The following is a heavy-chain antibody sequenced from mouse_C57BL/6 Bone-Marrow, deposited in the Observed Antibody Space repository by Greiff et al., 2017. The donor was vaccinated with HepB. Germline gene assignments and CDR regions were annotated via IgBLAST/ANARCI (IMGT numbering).Heavy chain of an antibody. Sequence: QVQLQQPGAELVKPGASVKMSCKASGYTFTSYWITWVKQRPGQGLEWIGDIYPGSGSTNYNEKFKSKATLTVATSSSTAYMQLSSLTSEDSAVYYCARWEDWDVGWYFDYWGQGTTLTVSS. CDR2: IYPGSGST. D-gene: IGHD4-1*01. J-gene: IGHJ2*01. V-gene: IGHV1-55*01. CDR1: GYTFTSYW. CDR3: ARWEDWDVGWYFDY.